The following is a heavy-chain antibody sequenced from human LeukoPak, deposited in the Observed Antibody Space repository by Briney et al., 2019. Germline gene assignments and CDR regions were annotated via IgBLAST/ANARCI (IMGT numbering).Heavy chain of an antibody. Sequence: PSETLSLTCTVSGDSISSTSGTYYWGWIRQPPGKGLEWIGTIYYSGNTYNNPSFTSRLTISVDTSKNQFSLKLSSVTAADTAVYYCARQDYGSATHYLYWGQGTLVSVSS. CDR2: IYYSGNT. J-gene: IGHJ4*02. V-gene: IGHV4-39*01. D-gene: IGHD3-10*01. CDR1: GDSISSTSGTYY. CDR3: ARQDYGSATHYLY.